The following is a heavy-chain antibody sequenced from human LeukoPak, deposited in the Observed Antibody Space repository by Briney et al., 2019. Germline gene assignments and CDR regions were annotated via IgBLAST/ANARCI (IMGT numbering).Heavy chain of an antibody. CDR1: GFTFSSYA. D-gene: IGHD3-3*01. V-gene: IGHV3-23*01. Sequence: PGGSLRLSCAASGFTFSSYAMSWVRQAPGKGLEWVSAISGSGGSTYYADFVKGRFTISRDNSKNTLYLQMNSLRAEDTAVYSCAKEPGNRYYDFWRSNWFDPWGQGTLVTVSS. CDR2: ISGSGGST. J-gene: IGHJ5*02. CDR3: AKEPGNRYYDFWRSNWFDP.